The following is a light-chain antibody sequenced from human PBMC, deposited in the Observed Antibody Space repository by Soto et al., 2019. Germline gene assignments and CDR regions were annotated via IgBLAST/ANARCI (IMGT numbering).Light chain of an antibody. CDR3: VSYTSSTTYV. J-gene: IGLJ1*01. V-gene: IGLV2-14*03. Sequence: QSVLTPPASVSDSHGQSITISFTGTSSDVGGSNFGSWYQQHPGKPPKLIIYDVANRPSGVSNRFSGSKSGSTASLIISRLQTEDEADYYCVSYTSSTTYVFGTGTRSPS. CDR1: SSDVGGSNF. CDR2: DVA.